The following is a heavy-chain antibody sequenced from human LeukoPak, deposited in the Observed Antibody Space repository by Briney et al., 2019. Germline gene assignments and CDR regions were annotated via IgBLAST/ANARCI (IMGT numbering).Heavy chain of an antibody. V-gene: IGHV4-31*03. J-gene: IGHJ4*02. CDR2: IYYSGST. CDR3: ARVGITIFGVVKYYFDY. D-gene: IGHD3-3*01. Sequence: SQTLSLTCTVSGGSISSGGYYWSWIRQHPGKGLEWFGYIYYSGSTYYNPSLKSRVTISVDTSKNQFSLKLGSVTAADTAVYYCARVGITIFGVVKYYFDYWGQGTLVTVSS. CDR1: GGSISSGGYY.